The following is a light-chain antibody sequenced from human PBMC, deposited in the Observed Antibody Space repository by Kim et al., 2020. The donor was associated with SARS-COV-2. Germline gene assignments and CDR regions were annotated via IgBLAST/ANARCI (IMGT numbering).Light chain of an antibody. J-gene: IGKJ1*01. CDR3: QQSHSTPPT. CDR1: QTISRN. Sequence: ASVGDRVTITCRASQTISRNLNWYQQKPGRAPKFLIYATSNLQSGVPSRFSGSGSGTDFTLTISSLQPEDFATYYCQQSHSTPPTFGQRTKVDIK. CDR2: ATS. V-gene: IGKV1-39*01.